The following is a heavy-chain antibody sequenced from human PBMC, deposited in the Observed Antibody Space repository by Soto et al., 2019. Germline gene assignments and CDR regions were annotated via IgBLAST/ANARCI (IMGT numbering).Heavy chain of an antibody. D-gene: IGHD6-6*01. Sequence: SETLSLTCTVSGGSISSGDYYWSWIRQHPGKGLEWIGYIYYSGSTYYNPSLKSRVTISVDTSKNQFSLKLSSVTAADTAVYYCARLIAARHVFDYWGQGTLVTVSS. CDR3: ARLIAARHVFDY. CDR1: GGSISSGDYY. V-gene: IGHV4-30-4*01. CDR2: IYYSGST. J-gene: IGHJ4*02.